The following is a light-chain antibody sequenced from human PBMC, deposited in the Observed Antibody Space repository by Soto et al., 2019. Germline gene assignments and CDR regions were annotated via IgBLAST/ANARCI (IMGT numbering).Light chain of an antibody. V-gene: IGKV3-15*01. J-gene: IGKJ1*01. CDR3: QQYHSWPA. Sequence: EIVMTQSPATRSVSPGERVTLSCRASQSVFSSLAWYQQKPGQAPRLLIYGAATRATSVPARFSGSGSGTEFTLTITSLQSEDFALYYCQQYHSWPAFGRGTKVDIK. CDR1: QSVFSS. CDR2: GAA.